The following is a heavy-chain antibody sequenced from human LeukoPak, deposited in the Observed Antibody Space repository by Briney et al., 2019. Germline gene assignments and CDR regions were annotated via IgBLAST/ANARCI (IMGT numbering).Heavy chain of an antibody. Sequence: GGSLRLSCAASGFRFSNYEMNWVRQAPGKGLEWVSYISSSSRAIFYADSVKGRFTISRDNAKNSMFLQMSSLRAEDTAVYYCAREGYHFDFWGQGTLVTVSS. CDR2: ISSSSRAI. CDR1: GFRFSNYE. J-gene: IGHJ4*02. V-gene: IGHV3-48*03. CDR3: AREGYHFDF. D-gene: IGHD5-18*01.